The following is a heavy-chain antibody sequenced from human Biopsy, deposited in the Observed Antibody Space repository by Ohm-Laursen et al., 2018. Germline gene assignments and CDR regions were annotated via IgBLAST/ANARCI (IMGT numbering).Heavy chain of an antibody. CDR3: AAYYYDSSGYFYAFHY. CDR1: GDSITRSY. D-gene: IGHD3-22*01. V-gene: IGHV4-59*08. J-gene: IGHJ4*02. CDR2: VSYSGNT. Sequence: PSETLSLTCTLSGDSITRSYWSWIRQSPGKGLEWIGYVSYSGNTKYNPSLKSRVIISADTSKNQFSLKLSSVTAADTAMYYCAAYYYDSSGYFYAFHYWGQGTLVTVSS.